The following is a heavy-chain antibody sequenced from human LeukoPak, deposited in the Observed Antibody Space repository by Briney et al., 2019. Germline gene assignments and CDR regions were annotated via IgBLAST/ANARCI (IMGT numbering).Heavy chain of an antibody. CDR1: GGSISSYY. CDR2: IYYSGST. D-gene: IGHD3-22*01. V-gene: IGHV4-59*08. CDR3: ARQSGYYDSSGYYSALYYYYGMDV. J-gene: IGHJ6*02. Sequence: SETLSLTCTVSGGSISSYYWSWIRQPPGKGLEWIGYIYYSGSTNYNPSLKSRVTISVDTSKNQFSLKLSSATAADTAVYYCARQSGYYDSSGYYSALYYYYGMDVWGQGTTVTVSS.